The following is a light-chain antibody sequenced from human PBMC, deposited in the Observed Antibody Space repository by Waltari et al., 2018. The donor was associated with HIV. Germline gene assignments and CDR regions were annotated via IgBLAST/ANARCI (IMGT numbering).Light chain of an antibody. Sequence: VMTQSPASLAVSLVVRATINFTSSHSVLYTSNNKNNLALAWYQQKPGKPPKLLIYWASSRGTGVPDRFSGSGSGTDFTLTISSLQAEDAAFYYCQQHHGTPYTFGQGTKVEIK. CDR2: WAS. CDR3: QQHHGTPYT. CDR1: HSVLYTSNNKNN. V-gene: IGKV4-1*01. J-gene: IGKJ2*01.